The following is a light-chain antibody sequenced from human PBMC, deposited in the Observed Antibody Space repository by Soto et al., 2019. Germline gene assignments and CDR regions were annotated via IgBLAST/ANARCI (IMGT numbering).Light chain of an antibody. CDR2: DNN. Sequence: QSVLTQPPSVSAAPGQTATISCSGSNSNVGNNYVSWYQQFPGTAPKLLIYDNNMRPSGIPDRFSGSKSGTSATLGITGLQTGDEADYYCGAWDSSLSAGVFGGGTKVTVL. V-gene: IGLV1-51*01. CDR1: NSNVGNNY. J-gene: IGLJ2*01. CDR3: GAWDSSLSAGV.